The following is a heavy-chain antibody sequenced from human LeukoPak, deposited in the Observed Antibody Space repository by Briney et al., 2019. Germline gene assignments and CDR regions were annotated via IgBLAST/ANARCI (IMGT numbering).Heavy chain of an antibody. CDR1: GGTFSSYV. V-gene: IGHV1-69*06. D-gene: IGHD6-19*01. CDR2: IIPIFGTA. J-gene: IGHJ4*02. CDR3: AMGVGAPEDLAVAADFDY. Sequence: SVKVSYKASGGTFSSYVINWVRQAPGQGLEWMGGIIPIFGTANYAQKFQGRVTITADKSTSTAYMELSSLRSEDTAVYYCAMGVGAPEDLAVAADFDYWGQGTLVTVSS.